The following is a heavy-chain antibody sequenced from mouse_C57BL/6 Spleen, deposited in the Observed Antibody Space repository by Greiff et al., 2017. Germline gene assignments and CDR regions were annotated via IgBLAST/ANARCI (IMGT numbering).Heavy chain of an antibody. CDR3: ARRWLPEGYAMDY. Sequence: QVQLQQPGAELVKPGASVKMSCKASGYTFTSYWITWVKQRPGQGLEWIGDIYPGSGSTNYNEKFKSKATLTVDTSSSTAYMQLSSLTSEDSAVXYCARRWLPEGYAMDYWGQGTSVTVSS. CDR1: GYTFTSYW. D-gene: IGHD2-3*01. CDR2: IYPGSGST. V-gene: IGHV1-55*01. J-gene: IGHJ4*01.